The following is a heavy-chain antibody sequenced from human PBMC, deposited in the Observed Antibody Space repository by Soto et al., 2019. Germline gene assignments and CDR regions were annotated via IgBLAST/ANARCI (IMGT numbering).Heavy chain of an antibody. Sequence: PSETLSLTYAVYGGSFSGYYWSWIRKPPGKGLEWIGEINHSGSTNYNPSLKSRVTISVDTSKNQFSLKLSSVTAADTAVYYCARALTTVTTSRFYYYYYGMDVWGQGTTVTVPS. CDR3: ARALTTVTTSRFYYYYYGMDV. D-gene: IGHD4-4*01. CDR1: GGSFSGYY. V-gene: IGHV4-34*01. J-gene: IGHJ6*02. CDR2: INHSGST.